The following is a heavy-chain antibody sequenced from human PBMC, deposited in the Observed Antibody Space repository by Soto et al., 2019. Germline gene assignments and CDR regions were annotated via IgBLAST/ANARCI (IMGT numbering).Heavy chain of an antibody. D-gene: IGHD2-21*01. Sequence: QVQLVQSGAEVKNPGSSLKVSCKASGGTFSSYTISWVRQAPGQGLEWMGRIIPILGIANYAQKFEGRVTITADKSTGTAYMELSSLRSEDTAVYYCARAYGVGWGYWGQGTLVTVSS. CDR3: ARAYGVGWGY. CDR2: IIPILGIA. CDR1: GGTFSSYT. V-gene: IGHV1-69*02. J-gene: IGHJ4*02.